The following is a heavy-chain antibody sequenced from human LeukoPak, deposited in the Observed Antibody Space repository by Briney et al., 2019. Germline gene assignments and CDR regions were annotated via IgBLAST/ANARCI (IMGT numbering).Heavy chain of an antibody. CDR3: ARDSPYYDSSGRAFDI. Sequence: PSETLSLTCTVSGGSISSGDYYWNWIRQPPGKGLEWIGEIHHSGSTNYNPSLRSRVTISVDKSKSQFSLKLNSVTAADTALYYCARDSPYYDSSGRAFDIWGQGTMVTVSS. D-gene: IGHD3-9*01. CDR1: GGSISSGDYY. J-gene: IGHJ3*02. CDR2: IHHSGST. V-gene: IGHV4-39*07.